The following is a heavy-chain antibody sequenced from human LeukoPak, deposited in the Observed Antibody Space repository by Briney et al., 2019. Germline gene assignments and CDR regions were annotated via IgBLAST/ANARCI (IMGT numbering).Heavy chain of an antibody. CDR3: ARGFRHTAMFLDY. Sequence: QPGGSLRLSCAASGFTFSSYSMNWVRQAPGEGLEWISCISGSGSPIYYADSVKGRFTIYRDNSKNSLYLQMNSLRAEDTAVYYCARGFRHTAMFLDYWGQGTPVSVSS. CDR2: ISGSGSPI. J-gene: IGHJ4*02. D-gene: IGHD5-18*01. V-gene: IGHV3-48*04. CDR1: GFTFSSYS.